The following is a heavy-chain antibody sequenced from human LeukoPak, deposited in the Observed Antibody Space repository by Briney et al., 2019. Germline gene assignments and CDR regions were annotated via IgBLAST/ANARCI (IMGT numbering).Heavy chain of an antibody. CDR1: GFTFSSYA. Sequence: GGSLRLSCAASGFTFSSYAMSWVRQAPGKGLEWVSAISGSGGSTYYADSVKGRFTISRDNSKNTLYLQMNSLRAEDTAVYYCAKTDPNYDILTGPNPRRPIDYWGQGTLVTVSS. V-gene: IGHV3-23*01. D-gene: IGHD3-9*01. J-gene: IGHJ4*02. CDR3: AKTDPNYDILTGPNPRRPIDY. CDR2: ISGSGGST.